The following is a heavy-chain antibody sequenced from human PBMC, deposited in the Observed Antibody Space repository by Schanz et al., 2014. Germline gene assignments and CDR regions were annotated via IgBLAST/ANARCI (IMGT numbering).Heavy chain of an antibody. CDR2: INPSGGST. CDR1: GYTFSSYG. CDR3: ARGGYSSGWYDRDIAHFDY. J-gene: IGHJ4*02. D-gene: IGHD6-19*01. Sequence: QVQLVQSGAEVKKPGASVKVSCKTSGYTFSSYGIIWVRQAPGQGLEWMGMINPSGGSTTYAQKFQGRVTMTRDTSTSTVYMELRSLRSDDTAVYYCARGGYSSGWYDRDIAHFDYWGQGTLVTVSS. V-gene: IGHV1-46*01.